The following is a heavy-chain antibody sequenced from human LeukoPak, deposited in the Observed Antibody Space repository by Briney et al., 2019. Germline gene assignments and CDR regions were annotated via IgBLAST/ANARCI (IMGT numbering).Heavy chain of an antibody. CDR2: INHSGST. Sequence: SETLSLTCAVYGGSFSGYYWSWIRQPPGKGLEWIGEINHSGSTNYNPSLKSRVTISVDTSKNQFSLKLSSVTAADTAVYYCARERTGVLDYWGQGTLVTVSS. D-gene: IGHD3-10*01. J-gene: IGHJ4*02. V-gene: IGHV4-34*01. CDR1: GGSFSGYY. CDR3: ARERTGVLDY.